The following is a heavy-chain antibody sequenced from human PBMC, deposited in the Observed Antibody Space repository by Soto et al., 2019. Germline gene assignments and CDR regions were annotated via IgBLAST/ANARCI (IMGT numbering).Heavy chain of an antibody. CDR3: AKEMGDYYDSSGSWFDP. CDR1: GFTFSSYV. J-gene: IGHJ5*02. D-gene: IGHD3-22*01. CDR2: ISGSGGNT. V-gene: IGHV3-23*01. Sequence: EVQLLESGGGLVQPGGSLRLSCAASGFTFSSYVMSWVRQAPGKGLEWVSAISGSGGNTYYADSVKGRFTISRDSSKNTLFLQMNSLRAEDTALYFCAKEMGDYYDSSGSWFDPWGQGTLVTVSS.